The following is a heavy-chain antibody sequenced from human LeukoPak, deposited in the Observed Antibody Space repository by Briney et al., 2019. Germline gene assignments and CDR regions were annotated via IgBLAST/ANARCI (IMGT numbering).Heavy chain of an antibody. CDR1: GGSISRAGYF. D-gene: IGHD3-16*01. J-gene: IGHJ5*02. CDR3: AREFADSNWLDP. Sequence: SQTLSLACTVSGGSISRAGYFWSWIRQHPGKGLEWIGYVYYSGSTYYNPSLKSRVSISIDTSKNQFSLKLNSVTAADTAVYYCAREFADSNWLDPWGQGTLVTVSS. V-gene: IGHV4-31*03. CDR2: VYYSGST.